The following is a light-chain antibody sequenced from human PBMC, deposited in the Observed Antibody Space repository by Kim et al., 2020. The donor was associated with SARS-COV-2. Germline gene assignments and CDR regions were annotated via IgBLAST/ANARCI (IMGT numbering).Light chain of an antibody. V-gene: IGLV1-44*01. J-gene: IGLJ1*01. CDR1: SSNIGSNA. CDR3: AAWDDSLNGYV. CDR2: RND. Sequence: ELTQPPSGSVTPGQRVTISCSGGSSNIGSNAVSWYQQLPGTAPKLLIYRNDQRPSGVPDRFSGSKSGTSATLAISGLQSEDEADYYCAAWDDSLNGYVFGTGTKVTVL.